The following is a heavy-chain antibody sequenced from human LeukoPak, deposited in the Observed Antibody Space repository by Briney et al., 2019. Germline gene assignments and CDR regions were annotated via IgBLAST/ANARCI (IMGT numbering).Heavy chain of an antibody. Sequence: GGSLRLSCTPSGFTLSTYAMVWVRQAPGKGLEWVSSISSGGSRHYAYSVKGRFTISSANSNNTLSLQMQILRPEDTALYYCENGPDYYGSAYLDTWGRGKVVTVSS. CDR1: GFTLSTYA. CDR2: ISSGGSR. J-gene: IGHJ4*02. V-gene: IGHV3-23*01. CDR3: ENGPDYYGSAYLDT. D-gene: IGHD3-10*01.